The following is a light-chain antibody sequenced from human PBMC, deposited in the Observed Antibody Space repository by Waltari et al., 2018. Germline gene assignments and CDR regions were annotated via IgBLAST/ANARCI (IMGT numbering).Light chain of an antibody. CDR2: AAA. V-gene: IGKV1-27*01. CDR3: QNYNSALRT. CDR1: QGISNY. Sequence: DIQLTQSPSSLSASVGDRVTITCRASQGISNYLAWYQQKPGKVPKFLIYAAAALEPGVPSRFSGSGSGTHFTLTISSLQPEDAATYYCQNYNSALRTFGQGTKVEIK. J-gene: IGKJ1*01.